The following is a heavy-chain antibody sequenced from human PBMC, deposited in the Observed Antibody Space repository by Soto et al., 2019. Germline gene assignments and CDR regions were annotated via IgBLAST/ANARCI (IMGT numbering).Heavy chain of an antibody. CDR3: ATALGGEPTKHY. Sequence: ASVKVSCKVSGYTLTELSMHWVRQAPGKGPEWMGGFDPEDGETIYAQKFQGRVTMTEDTSTDTAYMELSSLRSEDTAVYYCATALGGEPTKHYWGQGTLVTVSS. CDR2: FDPEDGET. CDR1: GYTLTELS. D-gene: IGHD3-16*01. V-gene: IGHV1-24*01. J-gene: IGHJ4*02.